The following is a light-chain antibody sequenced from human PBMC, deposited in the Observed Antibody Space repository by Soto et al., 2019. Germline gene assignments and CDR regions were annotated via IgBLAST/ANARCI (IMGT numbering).Light chain of an antibody. Sequence: DIVITQSPSTLSLSTGERATLSCRASQSVSSYLAWHQQKPGQAPRLLIYGASTRATGIPAGFSGSGSGTEFTLTISSLQSEDFAVYYCQQYNNWPRTFGQGTKVDIK. CDR1: QSVSSY. V-gene: IGKV3-15*01. J-gene: IGKJ1*01. CDR3: QQYNNWPRT. CDR2: GAS.